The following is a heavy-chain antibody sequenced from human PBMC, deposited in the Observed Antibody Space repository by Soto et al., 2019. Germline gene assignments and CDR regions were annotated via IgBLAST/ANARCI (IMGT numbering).Heavy chain of an antibody. Sequence: PSETLSLTCTVSGGSISSSSYYWGCIRQPPGKGLEWIGSIYYSGSTYYNPPPNSRVNISVDTSKNQFSLKLSSVTAADTAVYYCASQGDYDVWSGYPNFYYYYGMDVWGQVTTVT. V-gene: IGHV4-39*01. D-gene: IGHD3-3*01. CDR3: ASQGDYDVWSGYPNFYYYYGMDV. J-gene: IGHJ6*02. CDR2: IYYSGST. CDR1: GGSISSSSYY.